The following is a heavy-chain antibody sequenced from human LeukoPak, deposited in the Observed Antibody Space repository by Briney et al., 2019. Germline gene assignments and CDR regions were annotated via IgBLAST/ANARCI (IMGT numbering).Heavy chain of an antibody. J-gene: IGHJ4*02. CDR3: AKGYGESHFDS. V-gene: IGHV3-30*02. CDR1: GFTFRTYG. D-gene: IGHD5-18*01. Sequence: PGGSLRLSCSASGFTFRTYGMHWVRQASGKGLEWVAFIRFDGSNQYYADSVKGRLTISRDNSNNTLSLQMNTLRGDDTAVYFCAKGYGESHFDSWGQGTLVTVSS. CDR2: IRFDGSNQ.